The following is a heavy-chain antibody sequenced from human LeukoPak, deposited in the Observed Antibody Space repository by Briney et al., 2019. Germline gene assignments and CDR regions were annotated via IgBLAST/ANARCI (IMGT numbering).Heavy chain of an antibody. CDR1: GYSISSGYY. CDR3: ARSHMIVVVPGAFDI. CDR2: IYHSGST. V-gene: IGHV4-38-2*01. D-gene: IGHD3-22*01. Sequence: SETLSLTCAVSGYSISSGYYWGWIRQPSGKGLEWIGSIYHSGSTYYNPPLKSRVTISVDTSKNQFSLKLSSVTAADTAVYYCARSHMIVVVPGAFDIWGQGTMVTVSS. J-gene: IGHJ3*02.